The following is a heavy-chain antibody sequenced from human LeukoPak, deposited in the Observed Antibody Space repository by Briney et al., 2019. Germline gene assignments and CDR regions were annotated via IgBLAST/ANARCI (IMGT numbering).Heavy chain of an antibody. V-gene: IGHV3-23*01. CDR1: GFTFSSYA. J-gene: IGHJ1*01. Sequence: GGSLRLSCAASGFTFSSYAMSWVRQAPGKGLEWVSAISGSGGSTYYADSVKGRFTISRDNSKNTLYLQMNSLRAEDTAVYYRAKDLSVLGGVAAAGPTRLTTRPSLQHWGQGTLVTVSS. D-gene: IGHD6-13*01. CDR3: AKDLSVLGGVAAAGPTRLTTRPSLQH. CDR2: ISGSGGST.